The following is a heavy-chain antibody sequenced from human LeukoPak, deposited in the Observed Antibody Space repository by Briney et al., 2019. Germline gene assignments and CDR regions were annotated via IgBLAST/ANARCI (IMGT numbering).Heavy chain of an antibody. J-gene: IGHJ5*02. CDR1: GYTFTSYG. Sequence: GPVKVSCKASGYTFTSYGISWVRQAPGQGLEWMGWISAYNGNTNYAQKLQGRVTMTTDTSTSTAYMELRSLRSDDTAVYYCARERFGYYDSSGYYVRSHWFDPWGQGTLVTVSS. D-gene: IGHD3-22*01. V-gene: IGHV1-18*01. CDR3: ARERFGYYDSSGYYVRSHWFDP. CDR2: ISAYNGNT.